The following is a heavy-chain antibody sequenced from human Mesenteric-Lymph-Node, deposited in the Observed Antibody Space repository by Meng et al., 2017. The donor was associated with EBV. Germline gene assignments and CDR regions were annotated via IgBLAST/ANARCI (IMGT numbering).Heavy chain of an antibody. CDR1: GDNFVSYG. CDR3: AKGPITPYYFVY. Sequence: QGQAVESGADVKKPGSSVKVSCKASGDNFVSYGISWVRQAPGLGPEWLGWIIPISGTTNYAQKFQGRVTITADEYTTTAYMELSSLRSEDTAVYYCAKGPITPYYFVYWGQGSLVTVSS. V-gene: IGHV1-69*01. D-gene: IGHD2-15*01. J-gene: IGHJ4*02. CDR2: IIPISGTT.